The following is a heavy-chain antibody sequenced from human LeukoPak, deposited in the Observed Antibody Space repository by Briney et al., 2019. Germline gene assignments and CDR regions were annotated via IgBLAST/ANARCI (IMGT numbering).Heavy chain of an antibody. D-gene: IGHD5-24*01. CDR3: AGYDMATSNDY. J-gene: IGHJ4*02. CDR1: GGSISSSSYY. V-gene: IGHV4-39*01. Sequence: PSETLSLTCTVSGGSISSSSYYWGWIRQPPGKGLEWIGSIYSSGSTNYNPSLKSRVTISVDTSKNQFSLKLSSVTAADTAVYYCAGYDMATSNDYWGQGTLVIVSS. CDR2: IYSSGST.